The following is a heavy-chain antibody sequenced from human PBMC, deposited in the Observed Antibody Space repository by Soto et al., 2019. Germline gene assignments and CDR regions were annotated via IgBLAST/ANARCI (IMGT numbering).Heavy chain of an antibody. Sequence: VGSLRLSCAASGFTFSSYAMSWVRQAPGKGLEWVSAISGSGGSTYYADSVKGRFTISRDNSKNTLYLQMNSLRAEDTAVYYCAKGPDIVVVPAANFDYWGQRTLLTVSS. CDR2: ISGSGGST. CDR3: AKGPDIVVVPAANFDY. V-gene: IGHV3-23*01. J-gene: IGHJ4*02. D-gene: IGHD2-2*01. CDR1: GFTFSSYA.